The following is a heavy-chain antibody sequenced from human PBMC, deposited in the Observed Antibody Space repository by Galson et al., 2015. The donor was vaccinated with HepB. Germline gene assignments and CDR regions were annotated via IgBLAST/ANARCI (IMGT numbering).Heavy chain of an antibody. J-gene: IGHJ4*02. CDR2: ISSSSSTI. CDR3: ARDAVVITLDY. CDR1: GFTFSSYS. V-gene: IGHV3-48*04. Sequence: SLRLSCAASGFTFSSYSMNWVRQAPGKGLEWVSYISSSSSTIYYADSVKGRFTISRDNAKNSLYLQMNSLRAEDTAVYYCARDAVVITLDYWGQGTLVTVSS. D-gene: IGHD2-21*01.